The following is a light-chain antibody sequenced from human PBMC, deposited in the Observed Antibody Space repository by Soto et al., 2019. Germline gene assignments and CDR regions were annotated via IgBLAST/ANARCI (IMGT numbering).Light chain of an antibody. CDR1: TGAVTSDYY. CDR2: STT. CDR3: LVYYGGTWV. Sequence: QTVVTQEPSLTVSPGGTVTLTCASSTGAVTSDYYPNWFQQKPGLAPRALIYSTTNKRSWTPARYSGSLHGGKAALTLSGVQPEDEAEYYCLVYYGGTWVFGGGTKLTVL. J-gene: IGLJ3*02. V-gene: IGLV7-43*01.